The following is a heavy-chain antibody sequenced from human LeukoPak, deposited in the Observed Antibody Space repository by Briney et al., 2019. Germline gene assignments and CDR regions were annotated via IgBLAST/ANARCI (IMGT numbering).Heavy chain of an antibody. J-gene: IGHJ4*02. D-gene: IGHD1-26*01. Sequence: SETLSLTCTVSGGSISSYYWSWIRQPPGKGLEWIGYIYYSGSTNYNPSLKSRVTISVDTSKNQSSLKLSSVTAADTAVYYCARVLPEGATDYWGQGTLVTGSS. CDR1: GGSISSYY. CDR2: IYYSGST. CDR3: ARVLPEGATDY. V-gene: IGHV4-59*01.